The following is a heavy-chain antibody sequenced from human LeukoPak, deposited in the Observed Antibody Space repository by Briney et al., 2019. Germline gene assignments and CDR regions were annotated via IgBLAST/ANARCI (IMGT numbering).Heavy chain of an antibody. Sequence: PGGSLRLSCAASGFTFSSYAXSWVXXXXXXXXXXXSAIXGSGGSTYXADSVKGRXTXSRDNSKNTLYLQMNSLRAEDTAVYYCAKEISYGDYSPDYWGQGTLVTVSS. V-gene: IGHV3-23*01. D-gene: IGHD4-17*01. CDR3: AKEISYGDYSPDY. CDR1: GFTFSSYA. J-gene: IGHJ4*02. CDR2: IXGSGGST.